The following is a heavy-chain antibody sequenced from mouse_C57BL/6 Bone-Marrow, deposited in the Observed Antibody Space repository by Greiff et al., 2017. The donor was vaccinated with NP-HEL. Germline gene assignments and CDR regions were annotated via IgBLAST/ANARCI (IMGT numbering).Heavy chain of an antibody. CDR3: TRDYYGSPYYFDY. J-gene: IGHJ2*01. CDR1: GFTFSSYA. CDR2: ISSGGDYI. V-gene: IGHV5-9-1*02. Sequence: EVQLVESGEGLVKPGGSLKLSCAASGFTFSSYAMSWVRQTPEKRLEWVAYISSGGDYIYYADTVKGRFTIYRDNARNTLYLQMSSLKSEDTAMYYCTRDYYGSPYYFDYWGQGTTLTVSS. D-gene: IGHD1-1*01.